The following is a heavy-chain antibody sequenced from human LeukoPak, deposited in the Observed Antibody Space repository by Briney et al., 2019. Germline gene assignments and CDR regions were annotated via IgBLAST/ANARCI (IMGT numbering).Heavy chain of an antibody. V-gene: IGHV1-2*02. CDR3: ARPAYGSGSYYTWFDP. Sequence: ASVKVSCKASGYTFTGYYMHWVRQAPGQGLEWMGWISPNSGGTNYAQKFQGRVTMTRDTSISTAYMELSRLRSDDTAVYYCARPAYGSGSYYTWFDPWGQGTLVTVSS. D-gene: IGHD3-10*01. CDR1: GYTFTGYY. J-gene: IGHJ5*02. CDR2: ISPNSGGT.